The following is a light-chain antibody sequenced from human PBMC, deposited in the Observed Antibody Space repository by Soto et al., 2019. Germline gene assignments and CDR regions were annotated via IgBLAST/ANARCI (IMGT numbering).Light chain of an antibody. J-gene: IGKJ2*01. CDR2: GAS. CDR1: QSVSSNY. CDR3: QQYGSSPRYT. Sequence: EIVLTQSPGTLSLFPGERATLSCWASQSVSSNYLAWYQQKPGQAPRLLIYGASSRATGIPDRFIGSGSGTDFTLTISRLEPEDFAVYYCQQYGSSPRYTFGQGTKLEI. V-gene: IGKV3-20*01.